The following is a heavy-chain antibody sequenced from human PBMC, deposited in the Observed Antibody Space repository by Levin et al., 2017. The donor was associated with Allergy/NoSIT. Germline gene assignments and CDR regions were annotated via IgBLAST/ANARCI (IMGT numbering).Heavy chain of an antibody. D-gene: IGHD2-21*02. CDR2: IYWDDDK. Sequence: SGPTLVKPTQTLTLTCDVSGFSLNSPDVGVGWIRQPPGKALEWLALIYWDDDKRYRPSLESRLTVTRDTAKNQVFLTMTNMEPEDTATYYCAHRLVYCGGDCSGWFDPWGQGTLVTVSS. CDR1: GFSLNSPDVG. J-gene: IGHJ5*02. CDR3: AHRLVYCGGDCSGWFDP. V-gene: IGHV2-5*02.